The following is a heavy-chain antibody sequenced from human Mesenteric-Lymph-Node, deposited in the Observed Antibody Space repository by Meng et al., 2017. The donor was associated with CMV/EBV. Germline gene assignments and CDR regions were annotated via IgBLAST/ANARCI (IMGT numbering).Heavy chain of an antibody. V-gene: IGHV3-53*01. J-gene: IGHJ6*02. CDR1: GFTVSSKY. CDR3: ARDHNGNYKSNYFYGMDV. CDR2: IYSGGST. Sequence: GGSLRLSCAASGFTVSSKYMTWVRQAPGKGLEWVSVIYSGGSTYYADSVKGRFTISRDDSKNTLYLQVNGLRVEDTAVYYCARDHNGNYKSNYFYGMDVWGRGTTVTVSS. D-gene: IGHD1-7*01.